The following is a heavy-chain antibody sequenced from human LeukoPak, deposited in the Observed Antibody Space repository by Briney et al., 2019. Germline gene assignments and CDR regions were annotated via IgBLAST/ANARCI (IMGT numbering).Heavy chain of an antibody. D-gene: IGHD1-26*01. J-gene: IGHJ4*02. V-gene: IGHV3-9*01. CDR3: AKDGIGGSYWLDY. Sequence: TGRSLRLSCAASGFTFDDYAMHWVRQAPGKGLEWVSGISWNSGSIGYADSVKGRFTISRDNAKNSLYLQTNSLRAEDTALYYCAKDGIGGSYWLDYWGQGTLVTVSS. CDR1: GFTFDDYA. CDR2: ISWNSGSI.